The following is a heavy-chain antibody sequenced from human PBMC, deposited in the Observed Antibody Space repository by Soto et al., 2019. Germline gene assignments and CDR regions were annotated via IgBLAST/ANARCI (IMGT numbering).Heavy chain of an antibody. CDR2: IYYSGST. Sequence: SETLSLTCTVSGGSISSGDYYWSWIRQPPGKGLEWIGYIYYSGSTYYNPSLKSRVTISVDTSKNQFSLKLSSVTAADTAVYYCARDRFMITFGGVSVYHYGMDVCGQGTTVTVS. CDR3: ARDRFMITFGGVSVYHYGMDV. V-gene: IGHV4-30-4*01. J-gene: IGHJ6*02. D-gene: IGHD3-16*01. CDR1: GGSISSGDYY.